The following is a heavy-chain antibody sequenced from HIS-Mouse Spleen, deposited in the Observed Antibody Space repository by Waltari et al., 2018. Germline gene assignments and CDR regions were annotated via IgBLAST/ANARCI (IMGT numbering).Heavy chain of an antibody. D-gene: IGHD3-3*01. CDR2: IYYSGST. CDR1: GGSISRSSYS. CDR3: ARAPTGFLEWFDAFDI. J-gene: IGHJ3*02. Sequence: QLQLQESGPGLVKPSETLSLTCTVSGGSISRSSYSWGWIRQPPGKGLEWIGSIYYSGSTYYNPSLKSRVTISVDTSKNQFSLKLSSVTAADTAVYYCARAPTGFLEWFDAFDIWGQGTMVTVSS. V-gene: IGHV4-39*07.